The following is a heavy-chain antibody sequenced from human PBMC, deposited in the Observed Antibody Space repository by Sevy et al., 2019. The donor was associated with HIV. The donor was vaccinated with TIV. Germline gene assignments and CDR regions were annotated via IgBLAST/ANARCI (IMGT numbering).Heavy chain of an antibody. CDR3: ATHAGIAAAGRVFNY. CDR1: GFTFSDHY. Sequence: GGSLRLSCVASGFTFSDHYMEWVRQAPGKGLEWVGRTRNKADGYTTEYAASVKGRFTISRDETKNSLYVQMNSLKAEDTAVYYCATHAGIAAAGRVFNYWGQGTLVTVSS. D-gene: IGHD6-13*01. V-gene: IGHV3-72*01. CDR2: TRNKADGYTT. J-gene: IGHJ4*02.